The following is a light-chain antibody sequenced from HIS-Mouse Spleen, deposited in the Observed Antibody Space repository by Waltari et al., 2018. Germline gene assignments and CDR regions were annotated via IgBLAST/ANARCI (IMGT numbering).Light chain of an antibody. J-gene: IGKJ4*01. CDR2: WAA. CDR1: QGVLYSSNNKNY. Sequence: DIVMTQSPDSLAVSLGERATINCKSSQGVLYSSNNKNYLAWYQQKPGQPPKLLIYWAATRXSGVPDRXXGSXSGTDFTLTISSLQAEDVAXYYCQQYYSXPTFGGGTKVEIK. V-gene: IGKV4-1*01. CDR3: QQYYSXPT.